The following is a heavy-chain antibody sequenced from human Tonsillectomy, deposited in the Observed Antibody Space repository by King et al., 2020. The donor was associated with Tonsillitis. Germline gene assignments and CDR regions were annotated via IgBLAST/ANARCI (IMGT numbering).Heavy chain of an antibody. D-gene: IGHD6-19*01. CDR3: AREGYSSGWASWGGGFDY. V-gene: IGHV4-59*01. CDR1: GGSISSYY. J-gene: IGHJ4*02. CDR2: ISYSGST. Sequence: VQLQESGPGLVKPSETLSLTCTVSGGSISSYYWSWIRQPPGKGLEWIGYISYSGSTNYNSSLRSRVTISVDTSKNQFSLILSSVTAADTAVYYCAREGYSSGWASWGGGFDYWGQGTLVTVSS.